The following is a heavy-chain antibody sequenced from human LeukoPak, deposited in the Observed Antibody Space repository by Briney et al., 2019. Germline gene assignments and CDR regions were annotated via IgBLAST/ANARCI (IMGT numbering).Heavy chain of an antibody. Sequence: PGGSLRLSCAASGFTFSTYEMSWVRQAPGKGLEWVSYISPSGSTIHYADSVKGRFSISRDNAKNSLYLQMNSLGAEDTAVYYCARGVCSTSCYVGYWGQGTLVTVSS. D-gene: IGHD2-2*01. V-gene: IGHV3-48*03. CDR2: ISPSGSTI. CDR3: ARGVCSTSCYVGY. J-gene: IGHJ4*02. CDR1: GFTFSTYE.